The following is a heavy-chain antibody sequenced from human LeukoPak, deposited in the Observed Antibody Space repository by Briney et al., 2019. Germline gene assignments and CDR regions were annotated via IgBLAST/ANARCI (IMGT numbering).Heavy chain of an antibody. Sequence: SETLSLTCTVSGGSISSSSYYWGWIRQPPGKGLEWIGSIYYSGSTYYNPSLKSRVTISVDTSKNQFSLKLSSVTAADTAVYYCARGLLWGNWFDPWGQGTLVTVSS. CDR1: GGSISSSSYY. J-gene: IGHJ5*02. CDR2: IYYSGST. CDR3: ARGLLWGNWFDP. V-gene: IGHV4-39*01. D-gene: IGHD3-16*01.